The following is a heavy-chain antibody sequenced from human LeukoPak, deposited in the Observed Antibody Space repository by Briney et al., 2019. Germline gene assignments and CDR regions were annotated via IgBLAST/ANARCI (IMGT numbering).Heavy chain of an antibody. CDR1: GGTFSSYA. J-gene: IGHJ6*03. D-gene: IGHD2-2*01. CDR2: IIPIFGTA. V-gene: IGHV1-69*01. Sequence: ASVKVSCKASGGTFSSYAISWVRQAPGQGLEWMGGIIPIFGTANYAQKFQGRVTITADESTNTAYMELSSLRSEDTAVYYCARDRCSSTSCHYYYYMDVWGKGTTVTVSS. CDR3: ARDRCSSTSCHYYYYMDV.